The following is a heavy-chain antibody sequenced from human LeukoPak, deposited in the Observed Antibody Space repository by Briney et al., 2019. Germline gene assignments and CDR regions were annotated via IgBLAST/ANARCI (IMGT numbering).Heavy chain of an antibody. V-gene: IGHV4-59*08. CDR3: ARRWPTDYYFES. CDR1: GGSISSYY. Sequence: TSETLSLTCTVSGGSISSYYWSWIRQPPGKGLEWIGYIYYSGSTNYNPSLKSRVTISVDTSKNQFSLKLSSVTAADTAVYFCARRWPTDYYFESWGQGTLVTVSS. J-gene: IGHJ4*02. CDR2: IYYSGST. D-gene: IGHD2-15*01.